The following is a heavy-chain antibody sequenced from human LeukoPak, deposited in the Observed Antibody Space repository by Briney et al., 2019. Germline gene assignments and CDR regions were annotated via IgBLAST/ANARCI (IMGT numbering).Heavy chain of an antibody. CDR1: GGSISSYY. Sequence: SETLSLTCTVSGGSISSYYWSWIRQPPGKGLEWIGYIYYSGSTNYNPSLKSRVTISVDTSKNQFSLKLSSVTAADTAVYYCARVRVTVAGNNWFDPWGQGTLVTVSS. V-gene: IGHV4-59*01. CDR3: ARVRVTVAGNNWFDP. J-gene: IGHJ5*02. D-gene: IGHD6-19*01. CDR2: IYYSGST.